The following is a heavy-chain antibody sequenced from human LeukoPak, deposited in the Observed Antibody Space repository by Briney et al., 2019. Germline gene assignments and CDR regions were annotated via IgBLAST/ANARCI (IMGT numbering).Heavy chain of an antibody. CDR3: ARGRPHGNDH. Sequence: PGGSLRLSCAASGFTFSSYAMSWVRQAPGKGLVWVSRIASDGSSTTYADSVKGRFSISRDNAKNTLYLQMNSLRVEDTAVYYCARGRPHGNDHWGQGTLVTVSS. V-gene: IGHV3-74*01. CDR2: IASDGSST. D-gene: IGHD4-23*01. J-gene: IGHJ4*02. CDR1: GFTFSSYA.